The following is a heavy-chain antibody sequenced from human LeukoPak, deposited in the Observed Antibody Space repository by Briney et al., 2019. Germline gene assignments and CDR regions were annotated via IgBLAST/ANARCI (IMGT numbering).Heavy chain of an antibody. V-gene: IGHV4-59*01. CDR2: IYYSGST. CDR3: ARVGSITGTTYFDY. J-gene: IGHJ4*02. D-gene: IGHD1-7*01. CDR1: GGSISSYY. Sequence: SETLSLTCTVSGGSISSYYWSWIRQPPGKGLECIGYIYYSGSTNYNPSLKSRVTISVDTSKNQFSLKLSSVTAADTAVYYCARVGSITGTTYFDYWGQGTLVTVSS.